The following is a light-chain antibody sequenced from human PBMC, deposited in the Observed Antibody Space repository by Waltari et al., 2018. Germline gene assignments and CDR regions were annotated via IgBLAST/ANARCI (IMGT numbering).Light chain of an antibody. CDR3: QQYDKWPPIT. Sequence: EILMTQSPATLSLSPGERATLSCRASQSVKSDLAWYQQKPGQSPRLLFYGASIRAPGVPGRFSASGSGTDFTLTINSLRSEDFAVYYCQQYDKWPPITFGQGTRLEI. CDR1: QSVKSD. CDR2: GAS. J-gene: IGKJ5*01. V-gene: IGKV3-15*01.